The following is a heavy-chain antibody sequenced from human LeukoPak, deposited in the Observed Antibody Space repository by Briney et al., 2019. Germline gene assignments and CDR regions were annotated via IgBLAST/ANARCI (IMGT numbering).Heavy chain of an antibody. D-gene: IGHD1-14*01. V-gene: IGHV1-69*05. CDR3: AMRNQRIWDYGDY. CDR1: GGTFSSYA. CDR2: IIPIFGTA. J-gene: IGHJ4*02. Sequence: GSSVKVSCKASGGTFSSYAISWVRQAPGQGLEWMGGIIPIFGTANYAQKFQGGVTITTDESTSTAYMELSSLRSEDTAVYYCAMRNQRIWDYGDYWGQGTLVTVSS.